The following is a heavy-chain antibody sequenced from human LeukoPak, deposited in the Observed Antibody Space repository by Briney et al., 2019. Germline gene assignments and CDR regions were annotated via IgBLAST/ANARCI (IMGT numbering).Heavy chain of an antibody. CDR3: ASIVGATNYYYGMDV. CDR2: IIPIFGTA. Sequence: SVKVSCKASGGTFSSYAISWVRQAPGQGLEWMGGIIPIFGTANYAQKFQGRVTITADESTSTAYMELSSLRSEDTAVYYCASIVGATNYYYGMDVWGQGTTVTVSS. D-gene: IGHD1-26*01. CDR1: GGTFSSYA. J-gene: IGHJ6*02. V-gene: IGHV1-69*01.